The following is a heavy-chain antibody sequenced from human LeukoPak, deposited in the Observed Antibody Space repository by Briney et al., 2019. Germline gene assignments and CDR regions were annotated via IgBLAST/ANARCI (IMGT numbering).Heavy chain of an antibody. J-gene: IGHJ4*02. CDR3: AKEVRDYSNSYDY. Sequence: GGSLRLSCAVSGFTFSSYAMSWVRQAPGKGLEWVSAISSSGGTPYHADSVRGRFTISRDNSKNTLYLQMNSLRAEDTAVYYCAKEVRDYSNSYDYWGQGTLVTVSS. CDR2: ISSSGGTP. V-gene: IGHV3-23*01. CDR1: GFTFSSYA. D-gene: IGHD4-11*01.